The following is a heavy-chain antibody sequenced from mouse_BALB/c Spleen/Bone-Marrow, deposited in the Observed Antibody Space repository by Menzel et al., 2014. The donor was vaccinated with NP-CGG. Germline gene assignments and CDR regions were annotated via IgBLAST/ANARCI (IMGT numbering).Heavy chain of an antibody. V-gene: IGHV1S81*02. CDR1: GYTFTSYW. CDR3: ARTYFDY. J-gene: IGHJ2*01. CDR2: INPSNGRT. Sequence: QVQLQQSGAELVKPGASVKLSCKASGYTFTSYWMHWVKQRPGQGLEWIGEINPSNGRTNYNEKFKSKATLTVDKSSSTAYMQPSSLTSEDPAVYYCARTYFDYWGQGTTLTVSS.